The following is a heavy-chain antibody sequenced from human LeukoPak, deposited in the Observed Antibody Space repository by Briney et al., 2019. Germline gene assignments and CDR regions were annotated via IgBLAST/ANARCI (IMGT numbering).Heavy chain of an antibody. V-gene: IGHV1-18*01. CDR3: ARGAVAGRFSLRPTGAYYMDV. CDR1: GYTFSSYG. Sequence: ASVKVSCKASGYTFSSYGITWVRQAPGQGLEWMGWISAYNSNTYYAQKLQGRVTMTTDTSTSTAYMELRSLRSDDTAVYYCARGAVAGRFSLRPTGAYYMDVWGKGTTVTVSS. CDR2: ISAYNSNT. J-gene: IGHJ6*03. D-gene: IGHD6-13*01.